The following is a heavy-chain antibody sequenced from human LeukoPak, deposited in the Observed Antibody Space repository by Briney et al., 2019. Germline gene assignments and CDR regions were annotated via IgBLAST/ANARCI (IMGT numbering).Heavy chain of an antibody. V-gene: IGHV1-69*13. CDR3: ARGVKQMDVVADRRSWASFC. CDR2: INPIFGTA. J-gene: IGHJ4*02. D-gene: IGHD5-12*01. Sequence: SVKVSCKASGGTFSSYAISWVRQAPGQGLEWMGGINPIFGTANYAQKFQGRVTITVDESTSTAYMELSSLRSEDTAVYYCARGVKQMDVVADRRSWASFCWGQASLVTVSS. CDR1: GGTFSSYA.